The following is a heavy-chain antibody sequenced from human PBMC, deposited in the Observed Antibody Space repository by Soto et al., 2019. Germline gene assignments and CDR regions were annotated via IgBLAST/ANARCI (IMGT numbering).Heavy chain of an antibody. V-gene: IGHV4-4*09. CDR1: GGSISDYY. CDR3: ARNMAY. J-gene: IGHJ4*02. CDR2: MYDSGST. Sequence: LPETLSLTCTVSGGSISDYYWSWIRQPPGKGLEWIGYMYDSGSTRYNPSLNSRVTISVDTSKNQFSLNLRSVTAADTAVYYCARNMAYWGQGTLVTVSS. D-gene: IGHD3-10*01.